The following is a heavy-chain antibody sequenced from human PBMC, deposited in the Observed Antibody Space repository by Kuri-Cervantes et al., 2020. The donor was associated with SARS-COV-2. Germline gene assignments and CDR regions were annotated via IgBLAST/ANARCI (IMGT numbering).Heavy chain of an antibody. CDR1: GFTVSSSW. CDR3: ARSRGYYDSSGQARHLIYF. V-gene: IGHV3-7*03. CDR2: IKQDGSEK. D-gene: IGHD3-22*01. J-gene: IGHJ4*02. Sequence: GGSLRLSCAASGFTVSSSWMTWVRQAPGKGLEWVANIKQDGSEKYYLDSVKGRLTISRDNAKNSLFLQMNSLRAEDTAVYYCARSRGYYDSSGQARHLIYFWGQGTPVTVSS.